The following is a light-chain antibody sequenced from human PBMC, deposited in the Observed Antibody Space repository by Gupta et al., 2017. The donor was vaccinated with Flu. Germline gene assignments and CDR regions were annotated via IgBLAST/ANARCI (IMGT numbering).Light chain of an antibody. CDR3: QQTNSFPLT. J-gene: IGKJ4*01. CDR2: SAS. Sequence: DIQMTQSPSSVSASVGDRVTLTCRASQGIGSSLAWYQQKPGKAPNLLIYSASSLQSGVPSRFSGSRSGTEFTLTISSLQPEDFATYYCQQTNSFPLTFGGGTRLEI. CDR1: QGIGSS. V-gene: IGKV1-12*01.